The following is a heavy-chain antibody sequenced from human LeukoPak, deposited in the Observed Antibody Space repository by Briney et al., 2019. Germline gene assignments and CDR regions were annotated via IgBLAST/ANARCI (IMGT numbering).Heavy chain of an antibody. D-gene: IGHD4-17*01. CDR3: ARVTVTTFSPTDYMDV. CDR1: GFMFSSYS. V-gene: IGHV3-21*01. J-gene: IGHJ6*03. Sequence: KTGGSLRLSCAVSGFMFSSYSMNWVHQAPGKGLEWVSCISTSSRNIFQADSVKGRFTISRDNAKDSLYLQMNSLRAEDTAVYYCARVTVTTFSPTDYMDVWGKGTTVTISS. CDR2: ISTSSRNI.